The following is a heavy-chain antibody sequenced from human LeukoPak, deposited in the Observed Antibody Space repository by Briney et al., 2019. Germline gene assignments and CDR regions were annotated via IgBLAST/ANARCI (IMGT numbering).Heavy chain of an antibody. V-gene: IGHV4-4*07. CDR3: ARGGLSSRPFDY. Sequence: SETLSLTCTASGGSIDSYYWSWFRQPAGKGLEWIGRIYTTGSTNYNPSLKSRVTMSVDTSKNQYSLKLSSVTAADTAVYYCARGGLSSRPFDYWGQGTLVTVSS. D-gene: IGHD5-12*01. CDR1: GGSIDSYY. J-gene: IGHJ4*02. CDR2: IYTTGST.